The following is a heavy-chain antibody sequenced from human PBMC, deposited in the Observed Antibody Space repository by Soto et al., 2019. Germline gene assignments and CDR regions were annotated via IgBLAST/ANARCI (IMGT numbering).Heavy chain of an antibody. J-gene: IGHJ4*02. Sequence: EVQLVESGGGLVKPGGSLRLSCAASGFTFSSYSMNWVRQAPGKGLEWVSSISSSSSYIYYADSVKGRFTISRDNAKNSLYLQMNCLRAEDTAVYYCARDYTVTTYSGFDYWGQGTLVTVSS. V-gene: IGHV3-21*01. D-gene: IGHD4-17*01. CDR1: GFTFSSYS. CDR3: ARDYTVTTYSGFDY. CDR2: ISSSSSYI.